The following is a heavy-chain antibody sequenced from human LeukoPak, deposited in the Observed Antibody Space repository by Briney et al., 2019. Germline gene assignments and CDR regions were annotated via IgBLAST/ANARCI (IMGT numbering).Heavy chain of an antibody. CDR3: ARQRRVGGAEAVSDY. V-gene: IGHV4-39*01. CDR1: GGSISSSSYY. Sequence: SETLSLTCTVSGGSISSSSYYWGWIRQPPGKGLEWIGSIYYSGSTYYNPSLKSRVTISVDTSKNQFSLKLSSVTAADTAVYYCARQRRVGGAEAVSDYWGQGTLVTVSS. CDR2: IYYSGST. D-gene: IGHD6-19*01. J-gene: IGHJ4*02.